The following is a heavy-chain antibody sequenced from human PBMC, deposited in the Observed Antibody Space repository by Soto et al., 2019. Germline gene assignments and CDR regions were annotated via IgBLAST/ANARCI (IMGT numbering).Heavy chain of an antibody. CDR1: GITFSNYW. CDR2: IKQDGSEK. Sequence: EVQLVESGGGLVQPGGSLRLSCAASGITFSNYWMSWVRQAPGKGLEWVANIKQDGSEKYYVDSVKGRFTISRENAKNSLYLEKNSLRAEGTAVDYCARERVPSSGLNCFFDTWGQGALVTVSS. CDR3: ARERVPSSGLNCFFDT. D-gene: IGHD6-19*01. V-gene: IGHV3-7*01. J-gene: IGHJ4*01.